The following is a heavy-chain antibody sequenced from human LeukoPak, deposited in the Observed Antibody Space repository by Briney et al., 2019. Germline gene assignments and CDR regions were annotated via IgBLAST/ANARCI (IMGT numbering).Heavy chain of an antibody. Sequence: ASVKVSCKASGYTFTSYGISWVRQAPRQGLEWMGWISAYNGNTNYAQKLQGRVTMTTDTSTSTVHMELRSLRSDDTAVYYCARDKLRFLGGFVGMDVWGKGTTVTVSS. CDR2: ISAYNGNT. J-gene: IGHJ6*03. D-gene: IGHD3-3*01. V-gene: IGHV1-18*01. CDR3: ARDKLRFLGGFVGMDV. CDR1: GYTFTSYG.